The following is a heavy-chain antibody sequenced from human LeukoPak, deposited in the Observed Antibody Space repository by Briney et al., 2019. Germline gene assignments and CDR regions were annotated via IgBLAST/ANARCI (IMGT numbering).Heavy chain of an antibody. CDR1: GFTFSSYW. CDR2: IKQDGSEK. V-gene: IGHV3-7*01. D-gene: IGHD3-9*01. CDR3: ARVEDYDILTGFDY. Sequence: GGSLRLSCAASGFTFSSYWVSWVRQAPGKGLEWVANIKQDGSEKYYVDSVKGRFTISRDNAKNSLYLQMNSLRAEDTAVYYCARVEDYDILTGFDYWGQGTLVTVSS. J-gene: IGHJ4*02.